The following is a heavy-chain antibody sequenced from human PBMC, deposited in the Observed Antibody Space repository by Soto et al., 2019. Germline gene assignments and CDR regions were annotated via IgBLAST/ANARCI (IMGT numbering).Heavy chain of an antibody. CDR1: GGSISSGDYY. Sequence: SETLSLTCTVSGGSISSGDYYWSWIRQPPGKGLEWIGYIYYSGSTYYNPSLKSRVTISVDTSKNQFSLKLSSVTAADTAVYYCARDSSTSNYYYYYGMDVWGHGTTVTVSS. J-gene: IGHJ6*02. V-gene: IGHV4-30-4*01. D-gene: IGHD2-2*01. CDR3: ARDSSTSNYYYYYGMDV. CDR2: IYYSGST.